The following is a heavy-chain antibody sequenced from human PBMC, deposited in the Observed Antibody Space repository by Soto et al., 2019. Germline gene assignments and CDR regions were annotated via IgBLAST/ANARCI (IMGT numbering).Heavy chain of an antibody. J-gene: IGHJ3*02. Sequence: GASVKVSCKASGYTFTSYYMHWVRQAPGQGLEWMGIINPSGGSTSYAQKFQGRVTMTRDTSTSTVYMELSSLRSEDTAVYYCARERYYYDSSGSDAFDIWGQGTMVTVSS. CDR2: INPSGGST. D-gene: IGHD3-22*01. CDR1: GYTFTSYY. CDR3: ARERYYYDSSGSDAFDI. V-gene: IGHV1-46*01.